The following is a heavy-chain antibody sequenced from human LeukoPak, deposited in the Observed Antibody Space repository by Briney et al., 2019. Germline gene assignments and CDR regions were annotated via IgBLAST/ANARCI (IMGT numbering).Heavy chain of an antibody. V-gene: IGHV3-9*01. CDR2: ISWNNASI. Sequence: PGRSLRLSCAASGLMLEDYAMHWVRQLPGKGLEWVSGISWNNASIAYADSVKGRFTISRDNSKNTLYLQMNSLRAEDTAVYYCANGGSIAVATPLDYWGQGTLVTVSS. D-gene: IGHD6-19*01. CDR1: GLMLEDYA. J-gene: IGHJ4*02. CDR3: ANGGSIAVATPLDY.